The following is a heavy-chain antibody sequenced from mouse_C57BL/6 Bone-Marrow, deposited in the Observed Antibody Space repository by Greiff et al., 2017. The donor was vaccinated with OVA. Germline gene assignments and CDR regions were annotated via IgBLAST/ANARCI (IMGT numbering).Heavy chain of an antibody. J-gene: IGHJ2*01. CDR3: ARRLYYLDY. CDR2: ISSGSSTI. Sequence: EVMLVESGGGLVKPGGSLKLSCAASGFTFSGYGMHWVRQAPEKGLEWVAYISSGSSTIYYADNVKGRFTISRDNAKTTLFLQMTSLRSEDTAMYYCARRLYYLDYWGQGTALTVSS. CDR1: GFTFSGYG. V-gene: IGHV5-17*01.